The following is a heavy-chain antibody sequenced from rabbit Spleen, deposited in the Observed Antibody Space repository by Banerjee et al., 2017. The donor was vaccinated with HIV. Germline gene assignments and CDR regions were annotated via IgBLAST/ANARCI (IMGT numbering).Heavy chain of an antibody. CDR1: GFSFSSSYW. D-gene: IGHD2-1*01. CDR2: IDGGSSGST. J-gene: IGHJ4*01. V-gene: IGHV1S40*01. Sequence: QSLEESGGGLVQPGASLTLTCTASGFSFSSSYWMSWVRQAPGKGLEWIGWIDGGSSGSTYYASWAKGRFTISKTLSTTVTLEMTSLTVADTATFFCGRAGEGGYGYLDLWGPGTLVTVS. CDR3: GRAGEGGYGYLDL.